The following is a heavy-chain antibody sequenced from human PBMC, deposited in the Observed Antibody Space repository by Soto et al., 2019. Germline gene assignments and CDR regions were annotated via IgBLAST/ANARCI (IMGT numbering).Heavy chain of an antibody. D-gene: IGHD3-10*01. CDR2: ISYSGGT. CDR1: GDSVSSSDYY. Sequence: PSETLSLTCTVSGDSVSSSDYYWMWIRQPPGKGLEWLGYISYSGGTNHNPSLKSRVSVSGDTSKNQLSLKLSSVIAADTAVYYCARVYYYGSGRGRSMDVWGQGITVTVSS. V-gene: IGHV4-61*08. J-gene: IGHJ6*02. CDR3: ARVYYYGSGRGRSMDV.